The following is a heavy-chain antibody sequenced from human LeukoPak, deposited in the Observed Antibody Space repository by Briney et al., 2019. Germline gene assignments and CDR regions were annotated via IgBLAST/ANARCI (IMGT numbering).Heavy chain of an antibody. J-gene: IGHJ4*02. CDR1: GYSITRGYF. V-gene: IGHV4-38-2*02. CDR3: AKEQVGPGGFDY. CDR2: MFHSGST. D-gene: IGHD2-15*01. Sequence: SETLSLTCTVSGYSITRGYFWGWIRQSPGKGLEWIASMFHSGSTYYNPSLKSRVTILVDRSKNQFSLKLSSVIAADTALYYCAKEQVGPGGFDYWGQGTLVTVSS.